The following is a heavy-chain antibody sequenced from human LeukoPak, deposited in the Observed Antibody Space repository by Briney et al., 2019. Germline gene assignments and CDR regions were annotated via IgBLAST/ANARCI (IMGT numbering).Heavy chain of an antibody. CDR2: IIPIFGTA. CDR3: AKEGDTALVTGYFDL. Sequence: GSSVKVSCKASGGTFCSYVISWVRQAPGQGLDWMGGIIPIFGTAHYAQKFQGRLTITADESTSTVYMEMSSLRSEDTAMYYCAKEGDTALVTGYFDLWGRGTLVTVSS. CDR1: GGTFCSYV. D-gene: IGHD5-18*01. J-gene: IGHJ2*01. V-gene: IGHV1-69*01.